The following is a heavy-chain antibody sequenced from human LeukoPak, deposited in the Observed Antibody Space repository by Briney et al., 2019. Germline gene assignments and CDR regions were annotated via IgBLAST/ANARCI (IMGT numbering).Heavy chain of an antibody. CDR1: GGSISSYY. Sequence: SETLSLTCTVSGGSISSYYWSWIRQPPGKGLEWIGEINHSGITNYNPSLKSRVTISADTSKNQFSLKLTSVTAADTAVYYCANPARDFADSGAITWWGQGTLVTVSS. J-gene: IGHJ4*02. V-gene: IGHV4-34*01. CDR3: ANPARDFADSGAITW. CDR2: INHSGIT. D-gene: IGHD4-17*01.